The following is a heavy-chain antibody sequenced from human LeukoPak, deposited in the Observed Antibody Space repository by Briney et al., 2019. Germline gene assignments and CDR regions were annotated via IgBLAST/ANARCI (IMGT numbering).Heavy chain of an antibody. J-gene: IGHJ4*02. CDR2: ISGSGGST. Sequence: PGGSLRLSCAASGFTFSSYGMSWVRQAPGKGLEWVSAISGSGGSTYYADSVKGRFTISRDNSKNTLYLQMNSLRAEDTAVYYCAREYTAMVTAYFDYWGQGTLVTVSS. D-gene: IGHD5-18*01. V-gene: IGHV3-23*01. CDR1: GFTFSSYG. CDR3: AREYTAMVTAYFDY.